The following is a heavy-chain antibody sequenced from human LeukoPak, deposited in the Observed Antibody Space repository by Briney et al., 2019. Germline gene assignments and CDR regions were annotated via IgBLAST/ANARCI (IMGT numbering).Heavy chain of an antibody. CDR1: GFTFRSYG. CDR3: AKDMYYYDSSGYLFDY. V-gene: IGHV3-30*18. CDR2: ISYDGGSK. J-gene: IGHJ4*02. D-gene: IGHD3-22*01. Sequence: GGSLRLSCAASGFTFRSYGMHWVRQAPGKGLEWVAVISYDGGSKYYADSVKGRFTISRDNSKNTLYLQMNGLRAEDTAVYYCAKDMYYYDSSGYLFDYWGQGTLVTVSS.